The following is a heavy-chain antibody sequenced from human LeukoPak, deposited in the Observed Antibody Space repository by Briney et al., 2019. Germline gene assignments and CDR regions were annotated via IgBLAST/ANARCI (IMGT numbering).Heavy chain of an antibody. Sequence: ASVKVSCKASGYTFTRYAMNWVRQAPGQGLEWMGWINTNTGNPTYAQGFTGRFVFSLDTSVSTAYLQICSLKAEDTAVYYCARDRRTYYYDSSGYYSSGGRHNWFDPWGQGTLVTVSS. V-gene: IGHV7-4-1*01. D-gene: IGHD3-22*01. CDR1: GYTFTRYA. CDR2: INTNTGNP. J-gene: IGHJ5*02. CDR3: ARDRRTYYYDSSGYYSSGGRHNWFDP.